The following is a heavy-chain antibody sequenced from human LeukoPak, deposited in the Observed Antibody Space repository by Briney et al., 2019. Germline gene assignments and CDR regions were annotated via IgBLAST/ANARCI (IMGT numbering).Heavy chain of an antibody. CDR3: ARDLGNNPAADLDAFDL. J-gene: IGHJ3*01. V-gene: IGHV3-74*01. CDR1: GFTFSTYW. CDR2: XXPPGDNT. Sequence: GGSLRVSCAASGFTFSTYWMXXXXQVPXXGLVXVXXXXPPGDNTNYADSVRGRFTVSRDNAKNTLHPQMNSLRAEDTAVYFCARDLGNNPAADLDAFDLWGQGTMVTVSS. D-gene: IGHD1-14*01.